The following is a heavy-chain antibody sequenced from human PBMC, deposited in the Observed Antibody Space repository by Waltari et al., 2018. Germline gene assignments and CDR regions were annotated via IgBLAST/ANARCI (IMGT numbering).Heavy chain of an antibody. D-gene: IGHD2-15*01. CDR3: AKVQRCSGGSCYPFY. CDR2: ISGSGGST. V-gene: IGHV3-23*01. Sequence: EVKMLESGGGLVQHGGYLRVSCAASGCTLSSYDMSWVRQDQGNGQAWVSAISGSGGSTYYSDSVKGRSTISRYYSKNTLYLQMNSLRAEDTAVYYFAKVQRCSGGSCYPFYWCHGTLVTVSS. J-gene: IGHJ4*01. CDR1: GCTLSSYD.